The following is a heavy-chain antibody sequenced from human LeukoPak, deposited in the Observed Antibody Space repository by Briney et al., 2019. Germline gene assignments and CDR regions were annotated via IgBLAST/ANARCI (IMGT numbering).Heavy chain of an antibody. CDR3: AISGSSYNNDFDY. V-gene: IGHV1-69*13. CDR1: RGTFSSYV. D-gene: IGHD3-10*01. Sequence: ASVKVSCKASRGTFSSYVISWVRQAPGQGLEWMEGIIPIFGTANYAQKFQGRVTITADESTSTAYMELSSLRSEDTAEYYCAISGSSYNNDFDYWGQGTLVTVSS. CDR2: IIPIFGTA. J-gene: IGHJ4*02.